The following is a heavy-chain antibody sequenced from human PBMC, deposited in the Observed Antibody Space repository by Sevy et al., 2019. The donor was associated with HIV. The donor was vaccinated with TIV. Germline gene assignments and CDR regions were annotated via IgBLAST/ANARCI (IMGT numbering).Heavy chain of an antibody. V-gene: IGHV1-2*02. D-gene: IGHD2-15*01. J-gene: IGHJ6*03. Sequence: ASVKVSCKASGYSFIGYYLHWVRQAPGQGLEWMGWINPNSGGTKYAQKFQGRVTMTRDTSISTVYMELSSLRSDDTAVYYCSPLSAVASMDVWGKGTTVTVSS. CDR3: SPLSAVASMDV. CDR1: GYSFIGYY. CDR2: INPNSGGT.